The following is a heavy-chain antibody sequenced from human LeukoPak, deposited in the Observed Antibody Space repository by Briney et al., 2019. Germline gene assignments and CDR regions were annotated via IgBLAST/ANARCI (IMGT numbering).Heavy chain of an antibody. D-gene: IGHD2-2*01. CDR2: IYTSGST. V-gene: IGHV4-4*07. J-gene: IGHJ6*02. Sequence: SETLSLTCTVSGGSISSYYWSWIRQPAGKGLEWIGRIYTSGSTNYNPSLKSRVTMSVDTSKNQFSLKLSSVTAADTAVYYCARDQDIVVVPAAKAYYYYYGMDVWGQGTTVTVSS. CDR1: GGSISSYY. CDR3: ARDQDIVVVPAAKAYYYYYGMDV.